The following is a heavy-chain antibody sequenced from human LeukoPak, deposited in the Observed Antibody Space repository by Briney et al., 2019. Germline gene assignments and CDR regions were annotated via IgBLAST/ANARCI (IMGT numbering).Heavy chain of an antibody. J-gene: IGHJ4*02. CDR3: ARRPLYDYSNYGMSY. D-gene: IGHD4-11*01. Sequence: SVKVSCKASGGTFSSYAISWVRQAPGQGLEWMGGIIPIFGTANYAQKFQGRITITADESTSTAYMELSSLRSEDTAVYYCARRPLYDYSNYGMSYWGQGTLVTVSS. V-gene: IGHV1-69*13. CDR1: GGTFSSYA. CDR2: IIPIFGTA.